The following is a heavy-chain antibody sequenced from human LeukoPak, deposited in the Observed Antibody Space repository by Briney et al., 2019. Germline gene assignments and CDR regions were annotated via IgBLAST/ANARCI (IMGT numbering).Heavy chain of an antibody. CDR2: INPNSGGT. Sequence: ASVKVSCKASGYTFSGYYMHWVRQAPGQGLEWMGWINPNSGGTNYAQKFQGRVTMTRDTSISTAYMELSRLRYDDTAVYYCARGYPLSTTAAGTYFQHWGQGTLVTVSS. J-gene: IGHJ1*01. D-gene: IGHD6-13*01. CDR1: GYTFSGYY. V-gene: IGHV1-2*02. CDR3: ARGYPLSTTAAGTYFQH.